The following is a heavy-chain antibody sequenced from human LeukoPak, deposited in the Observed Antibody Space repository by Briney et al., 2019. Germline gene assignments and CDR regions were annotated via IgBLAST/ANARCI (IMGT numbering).Heavy chain of an antibody. V-gene: IGHV1-24*01. Sequence: ASVKVSCKVSGYTLTELSMHWVRQAPGKGPEWMGGFDPEDGETIYAQKFQGRVTMTEDTSTDTAYMELSSLRSEDTAVYYCATPPYDSSGYYYWGQGTLVTVSS. D-gene: IGHD3-22*01. J-gene: IGHJ4*02. CDR1: GYTLTELS. CDR2: FDPEDGET. CDR3: ATPPYDSSGYYY.